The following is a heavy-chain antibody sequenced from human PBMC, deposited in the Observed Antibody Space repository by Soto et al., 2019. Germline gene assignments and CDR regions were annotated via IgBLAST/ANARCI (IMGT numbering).Heavy chain of an antibody. J-gene: IGHJ6*02. CDR3: ARDLRGYSYGYRNYYGMDV. Sequence: PSETLSLTCAVYGGSFSSYYWSWIRQPPGKGLEWIGYIYYSGSTNYNPSLKSRVTISVDTSKNQFSLKLSSVTAADTAVYYCARDLRGYSYGYRNYYGMDVWGQGTTVT. CDR1: GGSFSSYY. CDR2: IYYSGST. V-gene: IGHV4-59*01. D-gene: IGHD5-18*01.